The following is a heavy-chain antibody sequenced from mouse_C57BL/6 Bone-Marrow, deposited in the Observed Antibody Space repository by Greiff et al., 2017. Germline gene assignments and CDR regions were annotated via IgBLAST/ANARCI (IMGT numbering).Heavy chain of an antibody. CDR3: ARKTITACCDAMDY. CDR1: GFSLTSYA. CDR2: IWTGGGT. J-gene: IGHJ4*01. V-gene: IGHV2-9-1*01. Sequence: QVQLKQSGPGLVAPSQSLSISCTVSGFSLTSYAISWVRQPPGKGLEWLGVIWTGGGTNYNLALKSSLSISKDNSKGQVFLKMNRLQTDDTARDYCARKTITACCDAMDYWGQGTSVTVSS. D-gene: IGHD2-4*01.